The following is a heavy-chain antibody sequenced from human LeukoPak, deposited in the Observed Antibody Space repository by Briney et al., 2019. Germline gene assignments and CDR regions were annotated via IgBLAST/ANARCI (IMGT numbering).Heavy chain of an antibody. V-gene: IGHV3-23*01. Sequence: GGSLRLSCVASGFAFSTYAMIWARQAPGKVLEWVSTIYYSGGNTYSADSVKGRFTISRDNAKNTLYLQMNSLRVEDTAIYYCAKDQGQAVVPRRFDYWGQVTLVTVAS. CDR1: GFAFSTYA. CDR3: AKDQGQAVVPRRFDY. CDR2: IYYSGGNT. J-gene: IGHJ4*02. D-gene: IGHD4-23*01.